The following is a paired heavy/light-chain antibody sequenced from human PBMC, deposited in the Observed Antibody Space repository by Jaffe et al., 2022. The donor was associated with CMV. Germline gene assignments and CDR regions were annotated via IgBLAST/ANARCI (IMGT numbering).Heavy chain of an antibody. J-gene: IGHJ4*02. CDR1: GGSFSGYY. CDR2: INHSGST. V-gene: IGHV4-34*01. Sequence: QVQLQQWGAGLLKPSETLSLTCAVYGGSFSGYYWSWIRQPPGKGLEWIGEINHSGSTNYNPSLKSRVTISVDTSKNQFSLKLSSVTAADTAVYYCARGGTWTYYDYVWGSYRPYYFDYWGQGTLVTVSS. CDR3: ARGGTWTYYDYVWGSYRPYYFDY. D-gene: IGHD3-16*02.
Light chain of an antibody. V-gene: IGKV1-39*01. CDR3: QQSYSTPDT. CDR2: AAS. Sequence: DIQMTQSPSSLSASVGDRVTITCRASQSISSYLNWYQQKPGKAPKLLIYAASSLQSGVPSRFSGSGSGTDFTLTISSLQPEDFATYYCQQSYSTPDTFGPGTKVDIK. J-gene: IGKJ3*01. CDR1: QSISSY.